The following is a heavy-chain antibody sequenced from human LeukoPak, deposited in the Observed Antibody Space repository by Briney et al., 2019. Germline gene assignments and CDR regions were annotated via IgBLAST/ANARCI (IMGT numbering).Heavy chain of an antibody. CDR1: GFTFSSYG. Sequence: GGSLRLSCAASGFTFSSYGMHWVRQAPGKGLEWVADIWYDGSNKYYADSVKGRFTISRDNSKNTLYLQMNSLRAEDTAVYYCARDGGGVFDYRGQGTLVTVSS. J-gene: IGHJ4*02. CDR2: IWYDGSNK. D-gene: IGHD3-3*01. V-gene: IGHV3-33*01. CDR3: ARDGGGVFDY.